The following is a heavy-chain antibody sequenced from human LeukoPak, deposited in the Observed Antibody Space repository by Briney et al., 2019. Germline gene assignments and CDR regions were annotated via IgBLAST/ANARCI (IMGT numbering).Heavy chain of an antibody. CDR1: GFTFSDYY. CDR2: ISSSGSTI. CDR3: ARAGAADYYYGMDV. Sequence: GGSLRLSCAASGFTFSDYYMSWIRQAPGKGLEWVSYISSSGSTIYYADFVKGRFTISRDNAKNSLYLQMNSLRAEDTAVYYCARAGAADYYYGMDVWGQGTTVTVSS. D-gene: IGHD6-13*01. V-gene: IGHV3-11*01. J-gene: IGHJ6*02.